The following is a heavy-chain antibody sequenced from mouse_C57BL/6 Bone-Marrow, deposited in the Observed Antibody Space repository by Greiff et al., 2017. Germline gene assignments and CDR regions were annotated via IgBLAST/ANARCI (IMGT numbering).Heavy chain of an antibody. CDR1: GFTFSDYG. CDR3: ARASQAYYYAMDY. Sequence: EVKLMESGGGLVKPGGSLKLSCAASGFTFSDYGMHWVRQAPEKGLEWVGYISSGSSTIYYADTVKGRFTISRDNAKNTLFLQMTSLRSEDTAMYYCARASQAYYYAMDYWGQGTSVTVTS. J-gene: IGHJ4*01. V-gene: IGHV5-17*01. CDR2: ISSGSSTI. D-gene: IGHD3-2*02.